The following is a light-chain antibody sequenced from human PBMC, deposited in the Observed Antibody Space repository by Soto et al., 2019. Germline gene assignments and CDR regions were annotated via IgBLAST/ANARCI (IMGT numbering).Light chain of an antibody. CDR3: AAWDDSLNGVV. J-gene: IGLJ2*01. Sequence: QSALTQPPSASGTPGQRVTISCSGSSSNIGSHTVNWYQQLPGTAPKLLMYNDYQRPSGVPDRFSGSKSGSSASLAISGLQSEDEADYSCAAWDDSLNGVVFGGGTKVTVL. CDR1: SSNIGSHT. CDR2: NDY. V-gene: IGLV1-44*01.